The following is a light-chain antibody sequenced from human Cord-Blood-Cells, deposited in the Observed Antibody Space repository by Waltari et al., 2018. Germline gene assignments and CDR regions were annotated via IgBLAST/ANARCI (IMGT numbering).Light chain of an antibody. CDR2: SNN. CDR3: AAWDDSLNAYV. J-gene: IGLJ1*01. Sequence: QSVLTQPPSASGTPGQRVTISCSGSSSNIGSNTVNWYQQLPGTAPKLLIYSNNQRPSGVPYRCSGSKSGTSASLAISGLQSEDEADYYCAAWDDSLNAYVFGTGTKVTVL. CDR1: SSNIGSNT. V-gene: IGLV1-44*01.